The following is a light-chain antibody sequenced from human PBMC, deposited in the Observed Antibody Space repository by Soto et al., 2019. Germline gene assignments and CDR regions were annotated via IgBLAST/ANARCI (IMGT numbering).Light chain of an antibody. V-gene: IGKV3-20*01. Sequence: EIVLTQSPGTLSVSPGERVTLSCRASQSVNSNFLAWYLQRPGQAPRLLLFGASYRATGIPDRFSGSGSGTDFTLTISRLEAEDFAVYYCQQYSSSPPEFTFGPGTRVDSK. CDR3: QQYSSSPPEFT. CDR2: GAS. J-gene: IGKJ3*01. CDR1: QSVNSNF.